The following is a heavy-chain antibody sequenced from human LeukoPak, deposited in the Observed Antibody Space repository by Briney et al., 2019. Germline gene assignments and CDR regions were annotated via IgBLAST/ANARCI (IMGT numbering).Heavy chain of an antibody. CDR2: IIPIFGTA. CDR1: GGTFSSYA. D-gene: IGHD6-25*01. V-gene: IGHV1-69*06. Sequence: ASVKVSCKASGGTFSSYAISWVRQAPGQGLEWMGGIIPIFGTANYAQKFQGRVTITADKSTRIAYMELSSLRSEDTAVYYCARSSGFFGYFDLWGRGTLVTVSS. CDR3: ARSSGFFGYFDL. J-gene: IGHJ2*01.